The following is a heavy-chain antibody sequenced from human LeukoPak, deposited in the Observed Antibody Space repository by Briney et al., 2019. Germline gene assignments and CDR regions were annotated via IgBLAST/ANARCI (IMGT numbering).Heavy chain of an antibody. CDR2: IIPMSDTA. J-gene: IGHJ6*03. Sequence: GASVKVSCKASGGTFNSYAISWVRQAPGQGLEWMGGIIPMSDTANYPQKFRGRLTITADIPTSTVYMELSSLRSEDTAVYYCARGNGGRTYYYGSGRPRSYYKYYMDVWGKGTTVTISS. CDR3: ARGNGGRTYYYGSGRPRSYYKYYMDV. D-gene: IGHD3-10*01. CDR1: GGTFNSYA. V-gene: IGHV1-69*06.